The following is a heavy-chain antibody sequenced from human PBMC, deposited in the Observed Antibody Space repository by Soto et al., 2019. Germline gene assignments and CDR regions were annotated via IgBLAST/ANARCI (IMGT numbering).Heavy chain of an antibody. D-gene: IGHD1-26*01. CDR2: IIPIFGTA. CDR1: GGTFSSYA. CDR3: AREPRYSGSYQYYFDY. J-gene: IGHJ4*02. Sequence: SVKVSCKASGGTFSSYAISWVRQAPGQGLEWMGGIIPIFGTANYAQKFQGRVTITADESTSTAYMELSSLRSEDTAVYYCAREPRYSGSYQYYFDYWGQGTLVPVSS. V-gene: IGHV1-69*13.